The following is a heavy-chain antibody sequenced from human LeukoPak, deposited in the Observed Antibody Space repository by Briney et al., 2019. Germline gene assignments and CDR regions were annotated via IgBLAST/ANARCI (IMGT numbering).Heavy chain of an antibody. CDR1: GYTFTGYY. Sequence: GASVKVSCKASGYTFTGYYMNWVRQAPGQGLEWMGWINPNSGGTNYAQKFQGRVTMTRDTSISTAYMELGRLRSDDTAVYYCARAYDYGGNIDYWGQGTLVTVSS. J-gene: IGHJ4*02. D-gene: IGHD4-23*01. CDR2: INPNSGGT. CDR3: ARAYDYGGNIDY. V-gene: IGHV1-2*02.